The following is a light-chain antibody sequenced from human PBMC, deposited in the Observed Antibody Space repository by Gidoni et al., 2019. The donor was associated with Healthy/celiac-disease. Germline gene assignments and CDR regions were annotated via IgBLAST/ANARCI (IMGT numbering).Light chain of an antibody. CDR2: YDS. V-gene: IGLV3-21*04. CDR1: NIGSKS. CDR3: QVWDSSSDHRV. J-gene: IGLJ3*02. Sequence: YVLTQPPSVSVASGKTARTTCGGNNIGSKSVHWYQQKPGQAPVLVIYYDSDRPSGIPERFSGSNSGNTATLTNSRVEAGDEADYYCQVWDSSSDHRVFGGGTKLTVL.